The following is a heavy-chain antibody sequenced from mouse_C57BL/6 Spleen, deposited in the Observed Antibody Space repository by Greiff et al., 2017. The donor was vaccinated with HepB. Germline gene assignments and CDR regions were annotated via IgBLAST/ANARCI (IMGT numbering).Heavy chain of an antibody. CDR1: GYAFSSSW. J-gene: IGHJ2*01. V-gene: IGHV1-82*01. CDR3: ARSYGDYDGFFDY. Sequence: VQLQQSGPELVKPGASVKISCKASGYAFSSSWMNWVKQRPGKGLEWIGRIYPGDGDTNYNGKFKGKATLTADKSSSTAYMQLSSLTSEDSAVYFCARSYGDYDGFFDYWGQGTTLTVSS. CDR2: IYPGDGDT. D-gene: IGHD2-4*01.